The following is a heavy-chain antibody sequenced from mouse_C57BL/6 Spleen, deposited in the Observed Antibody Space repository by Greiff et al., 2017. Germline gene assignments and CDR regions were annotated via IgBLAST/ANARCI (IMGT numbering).Heavy chain of an antibody. CDR3: ARGGRVENFDV. CDR2: IDPSDSET. D-gene: IGHD1-1*02. J-gene: IGHJ1*03. CDR1: GYTFTSYW. V-gene: IGHV1-52*01. Sequence: VQLQQPGAELVRPGSSVKLSCKASGYTFTSYWMHWVKQRPIQGLEWIGNIDPSDSETNYNQKFKDKATLTVDKSSSTAYMQRSSLTSEDSAVYYCARGGRVENFDVWGKGTTVTVSS.